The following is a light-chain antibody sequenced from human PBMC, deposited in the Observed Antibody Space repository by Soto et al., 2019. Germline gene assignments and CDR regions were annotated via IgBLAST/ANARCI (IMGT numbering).Light chain of an antibody. V-gene: IGKV3-20*01. Sequence: EIVLTQSPGTLSLSPGERATLSCRASQSVISRNLAGYQQKPVQAPRRLIYGASSRATGIPDRFSGSGSETDFTLTISRLEPEDFEEYYCQQYGSSPITVGQGTRLEIK. CDR3: QQYGSSPIT. J-gene: IGKJ5*01. CDR2: GAS. CDR1: QSVISRN.